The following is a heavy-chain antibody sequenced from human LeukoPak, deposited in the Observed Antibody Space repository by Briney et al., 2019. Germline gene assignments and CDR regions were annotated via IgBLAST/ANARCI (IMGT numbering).Heavy chain of an antibody. V-gene: IGHV3-30-3*01. CDR2: ISYDGSNK. J-gene: IGHJ3*02. CDR1: GFTFSSYA. Sequence: GGSLRLSCAASGFTFSSYAMHWVRQAPGKGLEWVAVISYDGSNKYYADSVKGRFTISRDNSKNTLYLQMNSLRAEDTAVYYCARDVTVAGTFCGSGDAFDIWGQGTMVTVSS. D-gene: IGHD6-19*01. CDR3: ARDVTVAGTFCGSGDAFDI.